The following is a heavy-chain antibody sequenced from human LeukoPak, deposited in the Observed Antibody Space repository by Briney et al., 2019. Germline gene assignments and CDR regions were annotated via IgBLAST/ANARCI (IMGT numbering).Heavy chain of an antibody. Sequence: GSLRLSRTHSRFTLTKYVMSSVRQSPRNGLACVSLIGGDTNSTYHADSVKGRFTICRDNSKNTVYLETNSLRPEDTAIYYCAAYYYDSGSSSRGGFDYWGQGVLVTVSS. CDR1: RFTLTKYV. V-gene: IGHV3-23*01. CDR3: AAYYYDSGSSSRGGFDY. J-gene: IGHJ4*02. D-gene: IGHD3-10*01. CDR2: IGGDTNST.